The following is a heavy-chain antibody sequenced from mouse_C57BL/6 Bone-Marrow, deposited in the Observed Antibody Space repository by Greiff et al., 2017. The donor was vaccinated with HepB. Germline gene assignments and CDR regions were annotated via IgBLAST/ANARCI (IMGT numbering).Heavy chain of an antibody. CDR1: GFTFSSYG. D-gene: IGHD1-1*01. Sequence: EVKLMESGGDLVKPGGSLKLSCAASGFTFSSYGMSWVRQTPDKRLEWVATISSGGSYTYYPDSVKGRFTISRDNAKNTLYLQMSSLKSEDTAMYYCARRGDSSSYWYFDVWGTGTTVTVSS. V-gene: IGHV5-6*02. CDR2: ISSGGSYT. J-gene: IGHJ1*03. CDR3: ARRGDSSSYWYFDV.